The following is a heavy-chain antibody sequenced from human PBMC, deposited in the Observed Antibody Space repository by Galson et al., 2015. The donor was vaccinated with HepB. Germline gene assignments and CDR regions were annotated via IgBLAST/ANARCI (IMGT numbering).Heavy chain of an antibody. Sequence: SVKVSCKASGGTFSSHTISWVRQAPGQGLEWMGGIIPLFSSGNYAQKFQGRVTITADESKTTTYMELSSLTSDDTAVYYCARQYDTSGYYAYWGQGTLVTVSS. D-gene: IGHD3-22*01. CDR2: IIPLFSSG. V-gene: IGHV1-69*13. CDR3: ARQYDTSGYYAY. J-gene: IGHJ4*02. CDR1: GGTFSSHT.